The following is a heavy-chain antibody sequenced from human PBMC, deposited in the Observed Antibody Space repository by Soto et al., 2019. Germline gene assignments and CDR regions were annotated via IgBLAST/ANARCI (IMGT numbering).Heavy chain of an antibody. J-gene: IGHJ3*02. CDR3: ARGGRKEWLSFYDAFDI. CDR1: GFTFSSYA. Sequence: VGSLRLSCAASGFTFSSYAMHWVRQAPGKGLEWVAVISYDGSNKYYADSVKGRFTISRDNSKNTLYLQMNSLRAEDTAVYYCARGGRKEWLSFYDAFDIWGQGTMVTVSS. CDR2: ISYDGSNK. D-gene: IGHD3-3*01. V-gene: IGHV3-30-3*01.